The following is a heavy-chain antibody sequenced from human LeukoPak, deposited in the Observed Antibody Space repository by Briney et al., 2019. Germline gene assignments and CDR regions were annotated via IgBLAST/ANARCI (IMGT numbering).Heavy chain of an antibody. CDR2: ISSSSSTI. V-gene: IGHV3-48*01. Sequence: GGSLRLSCAASGFTFSSYSMNWVRQAPGKGLEWVSYISSSSSTIYYADSVKGRFTISRDNAKNSLYLQMNSLRPEDTAVYYCARDYRDFWSGYYFDYWGQGTLVTVSS. J-gene: IGHJ4*02. D-gene: IGHD3-3*01. CDR3: ARDYRDFWSGYYFDY. CDR1: GFTFSSYS.